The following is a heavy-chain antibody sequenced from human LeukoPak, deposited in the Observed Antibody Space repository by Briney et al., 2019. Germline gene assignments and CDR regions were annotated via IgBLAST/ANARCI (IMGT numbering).Heavy chain of an antibody. Sequence: GGSLRLSCAASGFTFSNAWMNWVRQAPGKGVEWVGRIKSKPDGGTTDYAAPVKGRFTISRDDSKTTQYLQMNSLKTEDTALYFCTTDYGSNWYNRYDYWGQGTLVTVSS. D-gene: IGHD6-13*01. J-gene: IGHJ4*02. CDR3: TTDYGSNWYNRYDY. CDR2: IKSKPDGGTT. V-gene: IGHV3-15*01. CDR1: GFTFSNAW.